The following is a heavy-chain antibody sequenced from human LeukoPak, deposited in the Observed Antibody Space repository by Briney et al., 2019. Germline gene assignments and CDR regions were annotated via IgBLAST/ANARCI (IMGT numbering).Heavy chain of an antibody. V-gene: IGHV4-39*01. CDR1: GGSINSTSYF. Sequence: SDTQSLMCALCGGSINSTSYFWAWLRQPPWKGLQWIWYFYYRGCSYSIPSLGSRVTISVDTSKNQFSLKLASVTAADTAVCYCPRLMDRYGCQYFFVSWGRGGLVSDCS. J-gene: IGHJ4*02. CDR2: FYYRGCS. CDR3: PRLMDRYGCQYFFVS. D-gene: IGHD2-8*01.